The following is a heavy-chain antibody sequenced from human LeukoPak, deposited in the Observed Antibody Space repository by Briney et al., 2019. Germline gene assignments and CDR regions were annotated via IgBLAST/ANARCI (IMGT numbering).Heavy chain of an antibody. D-gene: IGHD3-3*01. V-gene: IGHV3-48*03. CDR2: ISSSGSTI. Sequence: GGSLRLSCAASGFIFCSYEMNWVRQAPGKGLEWVSYISSSGSTIYYADSVKGRFTISRDNAKNSLYLQMNSLRAEDTAVYYCARDQYVEWLLPPYYYYGMDVWGQGTTVTVSS. J-gene: IGHJ6*02. CDR1: GFIFCSYE. CDR3: ARDQYVEWLLPPYYYYGMDV.